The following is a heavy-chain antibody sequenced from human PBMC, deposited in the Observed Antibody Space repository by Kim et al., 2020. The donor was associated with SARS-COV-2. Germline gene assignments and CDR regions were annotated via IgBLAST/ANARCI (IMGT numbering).Heavy chain of an antibody. D-gene: IGHD3-3*01. CDR1: GGSISSYY. CDR2: IYTSGST. V-gene: IGHV4-4*07. Sequence: SETLSLTCTVSGGSISSYYWSWIRQPAGKGLEWIGRIYTSGSTNYNPSLKSRVTMSVDTSKNQFSLKLSSVTAADTAVYYCARDYSVKIFGVVKDNWFDPWGQGTLVTVSS. CDR3: ARDYSVKIFGVVKDNWFDP. J-gene: IGHJ5*02.